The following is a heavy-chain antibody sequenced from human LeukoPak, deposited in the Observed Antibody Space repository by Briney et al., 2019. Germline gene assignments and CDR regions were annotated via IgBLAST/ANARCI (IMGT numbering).Heavy chain of an antibody. CDR1: GGSISDYY. J-gene: IGHJ4*02. Sequence: SETLSLTYTVSGGSISDYYWSWIRQPPGKGLEWIGYISYSGSTNYNPSLKSRVTISVDTSKNQFSLNLSSVTAADTAVYFCAREEASSWTGDYFDYWGQGSLVTVSS. D-gene: IGHD6-13*01. CDR2: ISYSGST. CDR3: AREEASSWTGDYFDY. V-gene: IGHV4-59*01.